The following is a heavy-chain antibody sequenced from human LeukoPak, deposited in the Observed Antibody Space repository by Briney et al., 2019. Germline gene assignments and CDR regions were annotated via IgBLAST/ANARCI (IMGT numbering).Heavy chain of an antibody. Sequence: GGSLRLSCAASGFTFSIYAMGWVRQAPGKGLESVSTISDSGGRTYYADSVKGRFTISRDNSKKTLYLQMNNLRAEDTAVYYCARDLGSFYNVKAFDIWGQGTLVTVSS. CDR1: GFTFSIYA. CDR3: ARDLGSFYNVKAFDI. J-gene: IGHJ3*02. D-gene: IGHD3-10*01. CDR2: ISDSGGRT. V-gene: IGHV3-23*01.